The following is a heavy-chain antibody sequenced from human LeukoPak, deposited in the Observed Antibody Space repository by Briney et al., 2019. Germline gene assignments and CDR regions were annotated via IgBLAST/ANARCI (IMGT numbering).Heavy chain of an antibody. CDR1: GFTFSSYS. Sequence: GGSLRLSCAASGFTFSSYSMNWVRQAPGKGLEWVSSISSSSSYIYYADSVKGRFTISRDNAKNSLYLQMNSLRAEDTAVYYCARDIRITIFGGYFDYWGQGTLDTVSS. D-gene: IGHD3-3*01. J-gene: IGHJ4*02. CDR3: ARDIRITIFGGYFDY. CDR2: ISSSSSYI. V-gene: IGHV3-21*01.